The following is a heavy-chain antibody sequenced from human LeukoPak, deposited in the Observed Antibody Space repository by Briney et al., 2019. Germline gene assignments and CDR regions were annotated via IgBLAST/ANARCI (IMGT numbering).Heavy chain of an antibody. J-gene: IGHJ4*02. CDR2: IIPTVGLI. CDR1: GGTFSNSA. V-gene: IGHV1-69*04. CDR3: TRGLGSKREDF. Sequence: GASVKVSCKASGGTFSNSALSWVRQAPGQGLEWLGRIIPTVGLIHYAQKFRGRGTISADESMTTAFLELTSLRSDDTAVYFCTRGLGSKREDFWGQGTLVTVSA. D-gene: IGHD3/OR15-3a*01.